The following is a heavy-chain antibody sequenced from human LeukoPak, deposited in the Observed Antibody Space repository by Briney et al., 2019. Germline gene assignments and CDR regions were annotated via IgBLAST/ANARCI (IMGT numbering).Heavy chain of an antibody. CDR2: IYTSGST. Sequence: SETLSLTCTVSGGSISSYYWSWIRQPAGKGLEWIGRIYTSGSTNYNPSLKSRVTMSVDTSKNQFSLKLSSVTAADTAVYYCARGLVGGGSYYFDYWGQGTLVTDSS. V-gene: IGHV4-4*07. D-gene: IGHD1-26*01. CDR1: GGSISSYY. J-gene: IGHJ4*02. CDR3: ARGLVGGGSYYFDY.